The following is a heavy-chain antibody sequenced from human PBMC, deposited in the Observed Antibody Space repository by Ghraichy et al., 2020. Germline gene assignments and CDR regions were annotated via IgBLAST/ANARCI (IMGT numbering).Heavy chain of an antibody. D-gene: IGHD4-23*01. V-gene: IGHV4-39*01. CDR1: GDSISSSTYY. J-gene: IGHJ4*02. Sequence: ESLNISCTVSGDSISSSTYYWVWIRQPPGKGLEWIASILYGGSTYYNSSLKSRVTISVDTSKNQFSLRLDSVTAADTTVYYCARTRRGSGGAFDSWGQGALVTVSS. CDR2: ILYGGST. CDR3: ARTRRGSGGAFDS.